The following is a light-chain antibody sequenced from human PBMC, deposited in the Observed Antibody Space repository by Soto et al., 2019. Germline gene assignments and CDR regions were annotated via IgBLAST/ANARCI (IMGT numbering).Light chain of an antibody. CDR2: GAS. J-gene: IGKJ1*01. CDR3: QQYGSSPRT. Sequence: EIVLTQSPGTLSLSPGESATLSCRASQSVSSSYLAWYQQKPGQAPRLLIYGASSRATGIPDKFSGSGYGTDFTHTISRLEPEDFAVYYCQQYGSSPRTFGQGTKREIK. CDR1: QSVSSSY. V-gene: IGKV3-20*01.